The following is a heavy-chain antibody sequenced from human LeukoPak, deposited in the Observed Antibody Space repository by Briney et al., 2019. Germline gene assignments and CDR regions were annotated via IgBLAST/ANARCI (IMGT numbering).Heavy chain of an antibody. CDR2: IKQDGSEK. J-gene: IGHJ4*02. V-gene: IGHV3-7*01. CDR3: ARELRYFDWLSDY. CDR1: GFTFSSYS. D-gene: IGHD3-9*01. Sequence: GGSLRLSCAASGFTFSSYSMSWVRQAPGKGLEWVANIKQDGSEKYYVDSVKGRFTISRDNAKNSLYLQMNSLRPEDTAVYYCARELRYFDWLSDYWGQGTLVTVSS.